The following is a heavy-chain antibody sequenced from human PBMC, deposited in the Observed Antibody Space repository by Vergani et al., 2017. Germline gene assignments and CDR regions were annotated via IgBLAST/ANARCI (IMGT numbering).Heavy chain of an antibody. Sequence: QVQLQESGPGLVKPSGTLSLTCAVSGGSISSSNWWSWVRQPPGKGLEWIGEIYHSGSTNYNPSLKSRVTISVDKSKNQFSLKLSSVTAADTAVYYCARIGAXYCSSTSCYAGGFRYYYYGMDVWGQGTTVTVSS. J-gene: IGHJ6*02. CDR2: IYHSGST. CDR1: GGSISSSNW. CDR3: ARIGAXYCSSTSCYAGGFRYYYYGMDV. D-gene: IGHD2-2*01. V-gene: IGHV4-4*02.